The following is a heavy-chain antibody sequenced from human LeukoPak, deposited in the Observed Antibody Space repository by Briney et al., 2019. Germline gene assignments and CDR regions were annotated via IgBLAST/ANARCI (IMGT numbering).Heavy chain of an antibody. V-gene: IGHV1-24*01. J-gene: IGHJ4*02. CDR1: GYTLTELS. Sequence: ASVKVSCKVSGYTLTELSMHWVRQAPGKGLEWMGGFGPEDGETIYAQKFQGRVTMTEDTSTDTAYMELSSLRSEDTAVYYCATEERYCSGGSCYLDYWGQGTLVTVSS. CDR3: ATEERYCSGGSCYLDY. CDR2: FGPEDGET. D-gene: IGHD2-15*01.